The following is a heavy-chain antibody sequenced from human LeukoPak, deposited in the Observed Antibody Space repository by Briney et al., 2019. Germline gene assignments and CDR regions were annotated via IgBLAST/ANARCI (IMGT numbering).Heavy chain of an antibody. CDR1: GYTFTGYY. CDR2: INPNSGGT. V-gene: IGHV1-2*02. D-gene: IGHD2-2*01. J-gene: IGHJ4*02. CDR3: ARTTYCSSTSCRKGFDY. Sequence: ASVKVSCKASGYTFTGYYMHWVRQAPGRGLEWMGWINPNSGGTNYAQKFQGGVTMTRDTSISTAYMELSRLRSDDTAVYYCARTTYCSSTSCRKGFDYWGQGTLVTVSS.